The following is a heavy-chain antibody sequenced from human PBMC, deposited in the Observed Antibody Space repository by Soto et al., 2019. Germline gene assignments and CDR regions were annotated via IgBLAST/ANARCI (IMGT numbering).Heavy chain of an antibody. V-gene: IGHV5-51*01. CDR2: IYPGDSDT. CDR3: ARHMADSSGYYSSYYYYGMDV. D-gene: IGHD3-22*01. J-gene: IGHJ6*02. Sequence: GESLKISFKGSGYSFTSYWICWVRHMPGKGLEWMGIIYPGDSDTRYSPSLQGQVTISADKSISTAYLQWSSLKASDTAMYYCARHMADSSGYYSSYYYYGMDVWGQGTTVTVSS. CDR1: GYSFTSYW.